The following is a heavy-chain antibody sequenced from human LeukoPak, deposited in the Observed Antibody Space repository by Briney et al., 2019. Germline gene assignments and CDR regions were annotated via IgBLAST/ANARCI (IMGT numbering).Heavy chain of an antibody. CDR2: IFGSGGSA. Sequence: PGGSLRLSCAASGFTFNSYAMYWVRQAPGEGLEWVSGIFGSGGSAHYADSVKGRFTISRDNSKNTVYLQMDSLRVEDTAVYYCGKPTTGYSSGRYPGWPVDYWGQGTLVTVSS. J-gene: IGHJ4*02. CDR1: GFTFNSYA. CDR3: GKPTTGYSSGRYPGWPVDY. V-gene: IGHV3-23*01. D-gene: IGHD6-19*01.